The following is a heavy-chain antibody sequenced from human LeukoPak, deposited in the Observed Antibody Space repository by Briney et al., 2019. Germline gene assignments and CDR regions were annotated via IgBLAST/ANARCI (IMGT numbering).Heavy chain of an antibody. Sequence: SGTLSLTCAVSGNSISSDDWWTWVRQPPGRGLEWIGEIYHRGSTNYNPSLKSRVTISIDKSRNQFSLMLTSVTAADTAVYYCARRRYYGSTGYFVYWGQGTLVTVSS. V-gene: IGHV4-4*02. CDR1: GNSISSDDW. D-gene: IGHD3-22*01. CDR3: ARRRYYGSTGYFVY. CDR2: IYHRGST. J-gene: IGHJ4*02.